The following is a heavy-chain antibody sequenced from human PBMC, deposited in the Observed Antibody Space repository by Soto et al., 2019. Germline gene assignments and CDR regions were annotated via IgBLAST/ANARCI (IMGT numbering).Heavy chain of an antibody. V-gene: IGHV7-4-1*01. CDR3: ARDVVITMVREVMIMDV. CDR2: INTNTGNP. Sequence: ASVKVSCKASGYTFTSYAMNWVRQAPGQGLEWMGWINTNTGNPTYAQGFTGRFVCSLDTSVSTTYLQICSLKAEDTAVYYCARDVVITMVREVMIMDVWGQGTTVTVSS. CDR1: GYTFTSYA. J-gene: IGHJ6*02. D-gene: IGHD3-10*01.